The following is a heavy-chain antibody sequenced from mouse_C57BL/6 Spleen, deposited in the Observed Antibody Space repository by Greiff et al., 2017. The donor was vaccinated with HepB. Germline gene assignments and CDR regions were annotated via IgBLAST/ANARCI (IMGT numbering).Heavy chain of an antibody. Sequence: EVKLVESGGGLVQPGGSLSLSCAASGFTFTDYYMSWVRQPPGKALEWVGFIRNKANGYTTEYSASVKGRFTISRDNSQSILYLQMNALRAEDSATYYCARYYYGSSSYFDYWGQGTTLTVSS. CDR3: ARYYYGSSSYFDY. J-gene: IGHJ2*01. CDR1: GFTFTDYY. V-gene: IGHV7-3*01. CDR2: IRNKANGYTT. D-gene: IGHD1-1*01.